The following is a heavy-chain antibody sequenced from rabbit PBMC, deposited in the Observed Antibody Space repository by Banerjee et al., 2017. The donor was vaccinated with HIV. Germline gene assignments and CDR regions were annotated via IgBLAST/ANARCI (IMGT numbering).Heavy chain of an antibody. J-gene: IGHJ4*01. CDR2: INSSSRGYT. CDR3: ARDLAGVIGWNFNL. D-gene: IGHD4-1*01. CDR1: GFSFSNKYV. Sequence: QEQLVESGGGLVKPEGSLTITCTASGFSFSNKYVMCWVRQAPGKGLEWIGCINSSSRGYTWYASWAKGRFTISKTSSTTVTLQMTSLTAADTATYFCARDLAGVIGWNFNLWGPGTLVTVS. V-gene: IGHV1S45*01.